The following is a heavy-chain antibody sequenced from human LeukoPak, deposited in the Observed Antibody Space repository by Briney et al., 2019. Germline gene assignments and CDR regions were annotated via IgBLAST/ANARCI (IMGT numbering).Heavy chain of an antibody. D-gene: IGHD2-2*01. V-gene: IGHV4-59*08. CDR2: VYNSGST. CDR3: ARHSTANVFDI. Sequence: SETLSLTCAVYGGSFSGYYWSWIRQPPGKGLEWIGYVYNSGSTNYSPSLKSRLIISIATSKNQFSLKLRSVTASDAAVYYCARHSTANVFDIWGQGTMVTVSS. CDR1: GGSFSGYY. J-gene: IGHJ3*02.